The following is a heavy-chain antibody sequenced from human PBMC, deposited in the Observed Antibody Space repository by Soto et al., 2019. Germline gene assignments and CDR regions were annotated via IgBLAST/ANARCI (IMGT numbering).Heavy chain of an antibody. D-gene: IGHD3-16*01. CDR3: ARHQRDDASRKIDC. CDR1: GYSFTSNW. Sequence: PGESLKISFQGSGYSFTSNWIGWVRQMPGKGLEWMGIISPADSDIKYSPSFQGQVTISADKSIGTAYLQWSSLKASDTAMYYCARHQRDDASRKIDCWGQGTLVTVSS. CDR2: ISPADSDI. J-gene: IGHJ4*02. V-gene: IGHV5-51*01.